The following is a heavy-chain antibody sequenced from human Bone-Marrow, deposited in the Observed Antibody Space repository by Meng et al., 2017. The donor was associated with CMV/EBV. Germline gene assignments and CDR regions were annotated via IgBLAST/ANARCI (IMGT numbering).Heavy chain of an antibody. V-gene: IGHV3-74*03. CDR1: GFTLTRYW. D-gene: IGHD1-26*01. Sequence: VQLVESGGGLVQPGGSLRLSCAVSGFTLTRYWMHWVRQAPGKGLEWVSRIDSDGRDITYADSVRGRFTISRDDAKNTLYLQMNSLRVEDTAVYYCARGVAESLGWEMGYWGQGTLVTVSS. CDR2: IDSDGRDI. J-gene: IGHJ4*02. CDR3: ARGVAESLGWEMGY.